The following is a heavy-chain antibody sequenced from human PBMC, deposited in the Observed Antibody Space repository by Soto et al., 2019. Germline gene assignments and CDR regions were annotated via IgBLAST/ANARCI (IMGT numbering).Heavy chain of an antibody. J-gene: IGHJ4*02. CDR1: GFTFSSYS. D-gene: IGHD6-13*01. V-gene: IGHV3-23*01. CDR3: AKSRFIAAAAYDY. CDR2: ISSSGSGGST. Sequence: GGSLRLSCVASGFTFSSYSMNWVRQAPGEGLEWVSYISSSGSGGSTYYADSVKGRFTISRDNSKNTLYLQMNSLRAEDTAVYYCAKSRFIAAAAYDYWGQGTLVTVSS.